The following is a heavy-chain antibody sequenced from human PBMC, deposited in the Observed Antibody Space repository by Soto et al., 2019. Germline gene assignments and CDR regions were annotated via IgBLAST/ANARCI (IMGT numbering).Heavy chain of an antibody. CDR2: ISSSSSTI. D-gene: IGHD2-2*02. CDR3: ARGRKDIVVVPAAIGWFDP. Sequence: GGSLRLSCAASGFTFSSYSMNWVRQAPGKGLEWVSYISSSSSTIYYADSVKGRFTISRDNAKNSLYLQMNGLRAEDTAVYYCARGRKDIVVVPAAIGWFDPWGQGTLVTVSS. CDR1: GFTFSSYS. V-gene: IGHV3-48*01. J-gene: IGHJ5*02.